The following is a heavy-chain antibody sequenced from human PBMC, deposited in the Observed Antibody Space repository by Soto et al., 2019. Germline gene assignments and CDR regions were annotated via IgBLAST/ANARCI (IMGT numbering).Heavy chain of an antibody. D-gene: IGHD5-12*01. CDR2: IHHSGST. V-gene: IGHV4-38-2*01. Sequence: PSETLSLTCAVSVYPRSSGYYWGLIRQPPGKGLEWIGIIHHSGSTYYNPSLRSRITISVDTSKNQFSLKMPSVTAADTAVYYCARSSGYVPGGYWGQGILVTVSS. J-gene: IGHJ4*02. CDR3: ARSSGYVPGGY. CDR1: VYPRSSGYY.